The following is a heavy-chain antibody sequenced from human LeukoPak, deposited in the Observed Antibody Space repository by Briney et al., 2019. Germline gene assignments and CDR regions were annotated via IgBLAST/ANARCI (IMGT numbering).Heavy chain of an antibody. Sequence: SETLSLTCAVYGGSFSGYYWSWIRQPPGKGLEWIGEINRSGSTNYNPSLKSRVTISVDTSKNQFSLKLSSVTAADTAVYYCARGRDTMVRGVIISVFHTRPYGMDVWGQGTTVTVSS. CDR1: GGSFSGYY. V-gene: IGHV4-34*01. D-gene: IGHD3-10*01. CDR3: ARGRDTMVRGVIISVFHTRPYGMDV. J-gene: IGHJ6*02. CDR2: INRSGST.